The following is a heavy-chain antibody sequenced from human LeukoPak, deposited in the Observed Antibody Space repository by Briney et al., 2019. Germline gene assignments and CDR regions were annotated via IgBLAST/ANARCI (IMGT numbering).Heavy chain of an antibody. CDR2: VDPEDGET. D-gene: IGHD2-2*01. CDR1: GYTFTGYY. Sequence: VASVKVSCKASGYTFTGYYMHWVRQAPGKGLEWMGLVDPEDGETIYAEKFQGRVTITADTSTDTAYMELSSLRSEDTAVYYCATDQVVPAAMYYWGQGTLVTVSS. J-gene: IGHJ4*02. CDR3: ATDQVVPAAMYY. V-gene: IGHV1-69-2*01.